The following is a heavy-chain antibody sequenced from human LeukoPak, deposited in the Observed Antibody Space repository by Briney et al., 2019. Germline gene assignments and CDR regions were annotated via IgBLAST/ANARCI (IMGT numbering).Heavy chain of an antibody. CDR3: ARDQPDYYYDSSGYYSDWFDP. Sequence: ASVKVSCKASGYTFTGYYMHWVRQAPGQGLEWMGWINPNSGGTNYAQKFQGRVTMTRDTSISTAYMELCRLRSDDTAVYYCARDQPDYYYDSSGYYSDWFDPWGQGTLVTVSS. J-gene: IGHJ5*02. CDR1: GYTFTGYY. V-gene: IGHV1-2*02. D-gene: IGHD3-22*01. CDR2: INPNSGGT.